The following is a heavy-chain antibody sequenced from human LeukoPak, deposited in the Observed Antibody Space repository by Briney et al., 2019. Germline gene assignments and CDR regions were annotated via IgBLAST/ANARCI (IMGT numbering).Heavy chain of an antibody. D-gene: IGHD3-22*01. CDR1: GGSISSGDYY. CDR3: ARERGYYDSSAYLGAFDI. V-gene: IGHV4-30-2*01. Sequence: PSQTLSLTCTVSGGSISSGDYYWSWIRQPPGKGLEWIGYIYHSGSTYYNPSLKSRVTISVDRSKNQFSLKLSSVTAADTAVYSCARERGYYDSSAYLGAFDIWGQGTMVTVSS. J-gene: IGHJ3*02. CDR2: IYHSGST.